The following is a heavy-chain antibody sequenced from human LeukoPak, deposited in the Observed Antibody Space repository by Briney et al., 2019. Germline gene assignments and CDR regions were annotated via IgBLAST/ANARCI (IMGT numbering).Heavy chain of an antibody. CDR3: ASLGGTMVRGVIGYYGMDV. CDR1: GGSISSYY. D-gene: IGHD3-10*01. CDR2: IYYSGST. Sequence: SETLSLTCTVSGGSISSYYWSWIRQPPGKGLEWIGYIYYSGSTNYNPSLKSRVTISVDTSKNQFSLKLSSVTAADTAVYYCASLGGTMVRGVIGYYGMDVWGQGTTVTVSS. J-gene: IGHJ6*02. V-gene: IGHV4-59*12.